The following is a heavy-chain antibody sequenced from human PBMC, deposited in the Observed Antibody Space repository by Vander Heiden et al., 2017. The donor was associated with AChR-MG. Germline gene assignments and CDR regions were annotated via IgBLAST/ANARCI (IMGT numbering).Heavy chain of an antibody. CDR1: GGTFSSYA. V-gene: IGHV1-69*01. Sequence: QVQLVQSGAEVKKPGSSVKVSCKASGGTFSSYAISWVRQAPGQGLEWMGGIIPIFGTANYAQKFQGRVTITADESTSTAYMELSSLRSEDTAVYYCASDTSGRKDVGYYFDYWGQGTLVTVSS. D-gene: IGHD6-19*01. CDR2: IIPIFGTA. CDR3: ASDTSGRKDVGYYFDY. J-gene: IGHJ4*02.